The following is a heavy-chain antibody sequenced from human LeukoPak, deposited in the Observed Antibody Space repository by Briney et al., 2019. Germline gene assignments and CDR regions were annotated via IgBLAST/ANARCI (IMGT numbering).Heavy chain of an antibody. Sequence: GGSLRLSCTASGFTFSAYAMMWVRQAPEKGPEWVSAIRGGGGSAFYADSVKGRITISRDNSKYTLFLQMNSLRAEDTAVYYCARDPNGDYIGAFDMWGPGTMVTVSS. CDR2: IRGGGGSA. V-gene: IGHV3-23*01. CDR1: GFTFSAYA. CDR3: ARDPNGDYIGAFDM. J-gene: IGHJ3*02. D-gene: IGHD4-17*01.